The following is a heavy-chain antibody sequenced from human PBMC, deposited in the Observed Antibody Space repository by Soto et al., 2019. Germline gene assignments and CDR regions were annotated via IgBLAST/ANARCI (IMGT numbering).Heavy chain of an antibody. CDR3: ARKYFDWLFSGRSWFDP. V-gene: IGHV4-34*01. CDR1: GGSFSGYY. J-gene: IGHJ5*02. CDR2: INHSGST. Sequence: QVQLQQWGAGLLKPSETLSLTCAVYGGSFSGYYWSWIRQPPGKGLEWIGEINHSGSTNYNPSLKRRVTISVDTSKSQFSLKLSSVTAADTAVYYCARKYFDWLFSGRSWFDPWGQGTLVTVSS. D-gene: IGHD3-9*01.